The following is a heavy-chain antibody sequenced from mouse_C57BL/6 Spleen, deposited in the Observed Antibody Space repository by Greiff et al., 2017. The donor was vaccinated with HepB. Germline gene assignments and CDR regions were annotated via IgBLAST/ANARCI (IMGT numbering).Heavy chain of an antibody. V-gene: IGHV1-62-2*01. Sequence: QVQLQQSGAELVKPGASVKLSCKASGYTLTEYTIHWVKQRSGQGLEWIGWFYPGSGSIKYNEKFKDKATLTADKSSSTVYMELSRLTSEDSAVYFCARHERGVYYGNPYWYFDVWGTGTTVTVSS. J-gene: IGHJ1*03. D-gene: IGHD2-1*01. CDR2: FYPGSGSI. CDR1: GYTLTEYT. CDR3: ARHERGVYYGNPYWYFDV.